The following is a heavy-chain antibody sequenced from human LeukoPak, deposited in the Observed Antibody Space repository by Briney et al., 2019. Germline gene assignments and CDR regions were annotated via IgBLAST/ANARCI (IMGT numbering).Heavy chain of an antibody. J-gene: IGHJ4*02. Sequence: PSETLSLTCTVSGGSISSSSYYWGWIRQPPGTGLEWIGSIYYSGSTYYNPSLKSRVTISVDTSKNQFSLKLSSVTAADTAVYYCARQGHTYYYDSSGYYPFDYWGQGTLVTVSS. V-gene: IGHV4-39*01. CDR3: ARQGHTYYYDSSGYYPFDY. D-gene: IGHD3-22*01. CDR2: IYYSGST. CDR1: GGSISSSSYY.